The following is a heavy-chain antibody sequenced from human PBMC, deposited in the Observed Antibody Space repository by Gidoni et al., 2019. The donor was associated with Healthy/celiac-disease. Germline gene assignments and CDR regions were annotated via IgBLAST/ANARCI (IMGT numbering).Heavy chain of an antibody. CDR3: TLSEQPPASYGMDV. CDR1: GLTFGDYA. D-gene: IGHD6-13*01. CDR2: IRSKAYGGTT. J-gene: IGHJ6*02. V-gene: IGHV3-49*04. Sequence: EVQLVESGGGLVQPGRSLRLSCTASGLTFGDYAMSWVRQAPGKGLEWVGFIRSKAYGGTTEYAASVKGRFTISRDDSKSIAYLQMNSLKTEDTAVYYCTLSEQPPASYGMDVWGQGTTVTVSS.